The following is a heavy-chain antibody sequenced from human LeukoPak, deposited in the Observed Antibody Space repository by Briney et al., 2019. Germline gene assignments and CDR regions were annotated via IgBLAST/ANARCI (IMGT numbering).Heavy chain of an antibody. D-gene: IGHD2-15*01. CDR2: ISGDGVKT. V-gene: IGHV3-43*02. Sequence: GVSLRLSCAASGFSFYDYPTHWVRQAPGKGLEWVSLISGDGVKTYYADSVGGRFTISRDNSKDSLYLQMNSLRTEDTAMYYCVKEIDTLGTNAFDIWGQGTMVTVSS. CDR1: GFSFYDYP. J-gene: IGHJ3*02. CDR3: VKEIDTLGTNAFDI.